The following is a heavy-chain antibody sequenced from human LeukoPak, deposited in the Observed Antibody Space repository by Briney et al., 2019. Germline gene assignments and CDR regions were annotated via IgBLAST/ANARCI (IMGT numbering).Heavy chain of an antibody. CDR3: ASTSISSGSLTYYYHYMDV. CDR2: INSNSGGT. D-gene: IGHD6-19*01. V-gene: IGHV1-2*02. J-gene: IGHJ6*03. CDR1: GYTFTGYY. Sequence: ASVKVSYKASGYTFTGYYMHWVRHAPGQGLECMGWINSNSGGTNYAQTFQGRVTMTRDTSISTAYMELSRLRSDDTAVYYCASTSISSGSLTYYYHYMDVWGKGTTVTVSS.